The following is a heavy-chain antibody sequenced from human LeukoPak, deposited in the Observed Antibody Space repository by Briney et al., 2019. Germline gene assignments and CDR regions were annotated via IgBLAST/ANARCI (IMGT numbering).Heavy chain of an antibody. Sequence: GASVKVSCKASGYTFTGYYMHWVRQAPGQGLEWMGWINPNSGGTNYAQKFQGRVTMTRDTSISTAYMELSRLRSEDTAVYYCARVLYCSSTSCYIALAYWGQGTLVTVSS. V-gene: IGHV1-2*02. CDR3: ARVLYCSSTSCYIALAY. CDR2: INPNSGGT. D-gene: IGHD2-2*01. J-gene: IGHJ4*02. CDR1: GYTFTGYY.